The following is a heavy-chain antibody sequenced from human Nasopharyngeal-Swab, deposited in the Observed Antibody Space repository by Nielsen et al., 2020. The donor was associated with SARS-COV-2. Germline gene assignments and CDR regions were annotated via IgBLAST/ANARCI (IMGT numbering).Heavy chain of an antibody. J-gene: IGHJ6*02. CDR2: IDVGGIST. CDR3: TRGGFSHSMDV. V-gene: IGHV3-74*01. D-gene: IGHD3-10*01. Sequence: RQSPGKGLVWVSHIDVGGISTNYADSVQGRFTISRDNAKNTLSLQMNSLRDEDSAIYYCTRGGFSHSMDVWGQGTTVTVSS.